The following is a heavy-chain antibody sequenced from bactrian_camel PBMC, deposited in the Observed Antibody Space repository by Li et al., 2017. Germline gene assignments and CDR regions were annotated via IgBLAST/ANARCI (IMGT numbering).Heavy chain of an antibody. CDR3: AKCAGTHGGSWHCRRGNLED. CDR1: GFHFGSYC. CDR2: IDNEGNP. V-gene: IGHV3S1*01. Sequence: HVQLVESGGGAVQAGGSLRLSCTASGFHFGSYCMAWFRQAPGKEREGVVAIDNEGNPTYADFVKGRSTVSQDNGKNRLDLQMNSLESEDTAMYYCAKCAGTHGGSWHCRRGNLEDRGQGTQVTVS. D-gene: IGHD6*01. J-gene: IGHJ4*01.